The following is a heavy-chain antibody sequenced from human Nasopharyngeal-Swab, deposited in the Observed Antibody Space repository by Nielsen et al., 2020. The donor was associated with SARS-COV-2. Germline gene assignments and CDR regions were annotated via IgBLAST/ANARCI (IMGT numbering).Heavy chain of an antibody. Sequence: ASVKVSCKASGYTFANYFVSCVRQAPGQGLAWIGWISVYNGNTGYAQNFQGRVTMTTDTSTNAGYLELRSLRSDDTAVYYCARGNGWYPDHWGQGTLVTVSS. CDR2: ISVYNGNT. V-gene: IGHV1-18*01. D-gene: IGHD6-19*01. CDR3: ARGNGWYPDH. CDR1: GYTFANYF. J-gene: IGHJ4*02.